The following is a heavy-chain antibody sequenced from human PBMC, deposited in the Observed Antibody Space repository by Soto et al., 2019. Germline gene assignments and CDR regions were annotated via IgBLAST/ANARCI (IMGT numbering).Heavy chain of an antibody. CDR1: GFTFSSYR. D-gene: IGHD3-22*01. CDR3: ARAPSYYDSSGYYEKDY. V-gene: IGHV3-48*02. Sequence: EVQLVESGGGLVQPGGSLRLSCAASGFTFSSYRMNWVRQAPGKGLEWVSYISSSSSTIYYADSVKGRFTISRDHAKNSLYLQMNSLRDEDTAVYYCARAPSYYDSSGYYEKDYWGQGTLVTVSS. CDR2: ISSSSSTI. J-gene: IGHJ4*02.